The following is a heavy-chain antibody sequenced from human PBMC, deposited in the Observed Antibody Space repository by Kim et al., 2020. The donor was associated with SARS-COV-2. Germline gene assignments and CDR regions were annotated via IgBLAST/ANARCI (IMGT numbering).Heavy chain of an antibody. CDR3: AKSYVGSYDY. CDR2: GSGSGGTS. J-gene: IGHJ4*02. CDR1: AFTFSSYA. D-gene: IGHD1-26*01. Sequence: GGSLRLSCAASAFTFSSYAMGWVRQAPGKGLEWVSTGSGSGGTSYYADSVKGRFTISRDNSKNTLYLQMNSLRAEDTAVYYCAKSYVGSYDYWGQGTLVTVSS. V-gene: IGHV3-23*01.